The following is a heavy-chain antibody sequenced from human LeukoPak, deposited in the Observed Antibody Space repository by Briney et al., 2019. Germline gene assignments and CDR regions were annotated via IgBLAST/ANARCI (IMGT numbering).Heavy chain of an antibody. D-gene: IGHD3-10*01. CDR1: GVTFSSYG. CDR3: AKSDYGSGSYSFYDY. CDR2: ISYDGSNK. J-gene: IGHJ4*02. V-gene: IGHV3-30*18. Sequence: QPGGSLRLSCAASGVTFSSYGMHWVRQAPGKGLEWVAVISYDGSNKYYADSVKGRFTISRDNSKNTLYLQMNSLRAEDTAVYYCAKSDYGSGSYSFYDYWGQGTLVTVSS.